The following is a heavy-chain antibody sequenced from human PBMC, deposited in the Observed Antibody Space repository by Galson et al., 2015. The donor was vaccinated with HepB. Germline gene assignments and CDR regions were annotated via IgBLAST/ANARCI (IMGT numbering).Heavy chain of an antibody. CDR1: GLIFSNYA. Sequence: SLRLSCAASGLIFSNYAMSWVRQAPGKGLEWVSAISGSDGTTYHADSVKGRFTISRDNSKNTLSLQLNSLRVEDTAVYYCAKGGTTGTTSPFRAFDFWGQGTMVTVSS. V-gene: IGHV3-23*01. CDR3: AKGGTTGTTSPFRAFDF. D-gene: IGHD1-1*01. J-gene: IGHJ3*01. CDR2: ISGSDGTT.